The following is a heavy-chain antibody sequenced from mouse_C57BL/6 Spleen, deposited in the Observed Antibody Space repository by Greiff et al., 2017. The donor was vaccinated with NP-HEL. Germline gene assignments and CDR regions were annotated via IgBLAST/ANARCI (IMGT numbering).Heavy chain of an antibody. CDR1: GYTFTSYW. Sequence: VQLQQPGAELVRPGTSVKLSCKASGYTFTSYWMHWVKQRPGQGLEWIGVIDPSDSYTNYNQKFKGKATLTVDTSSSTAYMQLSSLTSEDSAVYYCARRDYGSSPSYWYFDVWGTGTTVTVSS. J-gene: IGHJ1*03. V-gene: IGHV1-59*01. D-gene: IGHD1-1*01. CDR2: IDPSDSYT. CDR3: ARRDYGSSPSYWYFDV.